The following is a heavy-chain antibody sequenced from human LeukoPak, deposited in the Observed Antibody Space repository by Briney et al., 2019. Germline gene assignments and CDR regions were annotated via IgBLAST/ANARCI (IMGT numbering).Heavy chain of an antibody. V-gene: IGHV4-59*12. J-gene: IGHJ5*02. CDR2: IYHSGST. Sequence: SETLSLTCTVSGGSISSYYWSWLRQPPGKGLEWIGYIYHSGSTNYNPSLKSRVTISVDTSKNQFSLKLSSVTAADTAVYYCAREGVRRNWFDPWGQGTLVIVSS. D-gene: IGHD2-21*01. CDR1: GGSISSYY. CDR3: AREGVRRNWFDP.